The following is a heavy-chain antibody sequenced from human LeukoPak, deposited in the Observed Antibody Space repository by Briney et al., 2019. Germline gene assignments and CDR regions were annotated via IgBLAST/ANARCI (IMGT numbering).Heavy chain of an antibody. V-gene: IGHV4-61*02. Sequence: PSQTLSLICTVSGGSISSGSYYWSWIRQPAGKGLEWIARIYTSGSTNYNPSLKSRVTISVDTSKNQFSLKLSSVTAADTAVHYCARGRYYYGSGAPMDVWGKGTTVTISS. CDR3: ARGRYYYGSGAPMDV. D-gene: IGHD3-10*01. CDR1: GGSISSGSYY. CDR2: IYTSGST. J-gene: IGHJ6*03.